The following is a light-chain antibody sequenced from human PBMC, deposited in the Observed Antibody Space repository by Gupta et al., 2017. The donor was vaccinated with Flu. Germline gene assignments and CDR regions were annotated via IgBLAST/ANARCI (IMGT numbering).Light chain of an antibody. J-gene: IGLJ2*01. Sequence: QPALTQPRSVSGSPGQSVTISCTGTSSDVGGYNYVSWYQQHPGKAPKLMIYDVSKRPSGVPDRFSGSKSGNTASLTISGLQAEDEADYYCCSYAGSYTLGVFGGGTKLTVL. V-gene: IGLV2-11*01. CDR1: SSDVGGYNY. CDR3: CSYAGSYTLGV. CDR2: DVS.